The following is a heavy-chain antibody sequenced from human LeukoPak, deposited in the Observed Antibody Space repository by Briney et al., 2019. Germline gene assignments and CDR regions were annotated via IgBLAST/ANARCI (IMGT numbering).Heavy chain of an antibody. Sequence: TSETLSLTCTVSGYSISSGYYWGWIRQPPGKGLEWIGEINHSGSTNYNPSLKSRVTISVDTSKNQFSLKLSSVTAADTAVYYCARGARYCSGGSCYNYWGQGTLVTVSS. CDR3: ARGARYCSGGSCYNY. J-gene: IGHJ4*02. D-gene: IGHD2-15*01. CDR2: INHSGST. V-gene: IGHV4-38-2*02. CDR1: GYSISSGYY.